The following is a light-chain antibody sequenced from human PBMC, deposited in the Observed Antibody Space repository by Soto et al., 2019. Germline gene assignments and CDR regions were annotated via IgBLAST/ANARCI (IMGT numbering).Light chain of an antibody. J-gene: IGLJ3*02. Sequence: QSVLTQPPSASGSPGQSVTISCTGTSSDVGGYNYVSWYQQYPGRAPKLMIYEVTKRPSGVPDRFSGSKSGNTAYLTVSGLQAEDEADYDCSSYAASNNFYFVFGGGTKLTVL. CDR3: SSYAASNNFYFV. V-gene: IGLV2-8*01. CDR2: EVT. CDR1: SSDVGGYNY.